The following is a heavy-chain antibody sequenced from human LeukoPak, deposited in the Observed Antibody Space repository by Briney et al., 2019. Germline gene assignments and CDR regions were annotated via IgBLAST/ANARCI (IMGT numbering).Heavy chain of an antibody. CDR2: IYYSGST. CDR1: GGSISSYY. Sequence: SETLSLTCTVSGGSISSYYWSWIRQPPGKGLEWIGYIYYSGSTNYNPSLKSRVTISVDRSKNQFSLKLSSVTAADTAVYYCARAYYYGSGSYYKLRGGYYYGMDVWGQGTTVTVSS. D-gene: IGHD3-10*01. J-gene: IGHJ6*02. V-gene: IGHV4-59*12. CDR3: ARAYYYGSGSYYKLRGGYYYGMDV.